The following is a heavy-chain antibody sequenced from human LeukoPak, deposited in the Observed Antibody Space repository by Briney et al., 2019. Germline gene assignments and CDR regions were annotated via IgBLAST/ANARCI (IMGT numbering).Heavy chain of an antibody. CDR3: ARASGSYSLDY. CDR2: INSDGSST. V-gene: IGHV3-74*01. CDR1: GFTFSSYW. D-gene: IGHD1-26*01. Sequence: GGSLRLSCAASGFTFSSYWMHWVRQAPGKGLVCVSRINSDGSSTSYADSVKGRFTISRDNAKNTLYLQMNSLRAEDTAVYYCARASGSYSLDYWGQGTLVTVSS. J-gene: IGHJ4*02.